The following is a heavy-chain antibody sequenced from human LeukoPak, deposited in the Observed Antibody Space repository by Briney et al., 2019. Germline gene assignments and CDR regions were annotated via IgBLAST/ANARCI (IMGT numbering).Heavy chain of an antibody. J-gene: IGHJ4*02. D-gene: IGHD6-13*01. CDR2: IYYSGNT. Sequence: SETLSLTCTVSGCSISSYYWSCIRQPPGKGLEWIGYIYYSGNTNYNPSLKSRVTISVDTSKNQFSLKLSSVSAADTAVYYCARASSPAYSSSWYDYWGQGTLVTVSS. CDR3: ARASSPAYSSSWYDY. V-gene: IGHV4-59*01. CDR1: GCSISSYY.